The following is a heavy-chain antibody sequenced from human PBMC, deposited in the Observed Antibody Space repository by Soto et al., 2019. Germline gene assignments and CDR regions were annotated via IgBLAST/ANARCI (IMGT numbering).Heavy chain of an antibody. J-gene: IGHJ6*01. Sequence: GASVKVSCKASGYTFTSYPTHWLRQAPGQRLEWMGWIDAGNGNTKYSQKFRCRVTFTTDTSASTAYMDLSSLRSEDTAVYYCARARYTSGSPYYGMDLCRQVPT. CDR3: ARARYTSGSPYYGMDL. D-gene: IGHD5-18*01. V-gene: IGHV1-3*01. CDR2: IDAGNGNT. CDR1: GYTFTSYP.